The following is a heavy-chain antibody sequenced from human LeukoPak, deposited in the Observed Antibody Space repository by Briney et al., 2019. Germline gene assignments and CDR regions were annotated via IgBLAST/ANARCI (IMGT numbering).Heavy chain of an antibody. J-gene: IGHJ4*02. V-gene: IGHV3-30*02. D-gene: IGHD1-26*01. CDR2: IRYDGSNK. Sequence: GGSLRLSCAASGFTFSSYDMHWVRQAPGKGLEWVAIIRYDGSNKYYADSVKGRFTISRDNSKNTLYLQMNSLRAEDTAVYYCAKEEGLWSGSYSIDYWGQGTLVTVSS. CDR1: GFTFSSYD. CDR3: AKEEGLWSGSYSIDY.